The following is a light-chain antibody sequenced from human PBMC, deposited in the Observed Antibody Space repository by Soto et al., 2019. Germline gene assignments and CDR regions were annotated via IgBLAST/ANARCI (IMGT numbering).Light chain of an antibody. CDR1: QSVSRY. CDR3: QQRSNWPWT. J-gene: IGKJ1*01. CDR2: DAT. V-gene: IGKV3-11*01. Sequence: EILFTQSPASLSLSPGERATLSCRASQSVSRYLAWYQQKTGQAPRLLIYDATNRDTGIPARFSGSGSGTDCTLPISRLEPEDVAVYYCQQRSNWPWTFGQGTKVDIK.